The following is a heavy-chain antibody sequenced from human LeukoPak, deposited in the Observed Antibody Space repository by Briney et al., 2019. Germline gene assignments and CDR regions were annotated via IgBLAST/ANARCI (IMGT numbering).Heavy chain of an antibody. Sequence: KPSETLSLTCTVSGGSISSYYWSWIRQPPGKGLEWIGYIYYSGSTNYNPSLKSRVTISVDTSKNQFSLKLSSVTAADTAVYYCARGSTVGKHYYFDYWGQGTLVTVSS. J-gene: IGHJ4*02. D-gene: IGHD4-17*01. V-gene: IGHV4-59*01. CDR3: ARGSTVGKHYYFDY. CDR1: GGSISSYY. CDR2: IYYSGST.